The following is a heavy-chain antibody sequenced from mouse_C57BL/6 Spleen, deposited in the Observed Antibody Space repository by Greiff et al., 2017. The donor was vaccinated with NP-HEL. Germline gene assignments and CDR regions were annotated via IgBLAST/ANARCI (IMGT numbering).Heavy chain of an antibody. CDR1: GFSLTSYG. CDR3: ANLPHYGSSYEYAMDY. V-gene: IGHV2-5*01. Sequence: QVQLQQSGPGLVQPSQSLSITCTVSGFSLTSYGVHWVRQSPGKGLEWLGVIWRGGSTDYNAALMSRLSITKDNSKSQVFFKMNSLQADDTAIYYCANLPHYGSSYEYAMDYWGQGTSVTVSS. J-gene: IGHJ4*01. D-gene: IGHD1-1*01. CDR2: IWRGGST.